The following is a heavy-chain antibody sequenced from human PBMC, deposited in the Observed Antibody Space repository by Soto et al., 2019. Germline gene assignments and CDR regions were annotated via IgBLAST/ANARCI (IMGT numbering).Heavy chain of an antibody. D-gene: IGHD3-3*01. Sequence: SETLSLTCTVSGGSISSGGYYWSWIRQHPGKGLEWIGYIYYSGSTYYNPSLKSRVTISVDTSKNQFSLKLSSVTAADTAVYYCARVGTIFGVVHQYGMDVWGQGTTVTVSS. J-gene: IGHJ6*02. CDR2: IYYSGST. V-gene: IGHV4-31*03. CDR1: GGSISSGGYY. CDR3: ARVGTIFGVVHQYGMDV.